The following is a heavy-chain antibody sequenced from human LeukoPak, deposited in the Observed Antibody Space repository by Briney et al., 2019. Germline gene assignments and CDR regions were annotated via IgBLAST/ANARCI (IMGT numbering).Heavy chain of an antibody. Sequence: PSETLSLSCAVYGGSFSGYYWSWIRQPPGKGLGWIGEINHSGSTNYNPSLKSRVTISVDTSKNQFSLKLSSVTAADTAVYYCARVGGSVGDYWGQGTLVTVSS. CDR1: GGSFSGYY. J-gene: IGHJ4*02. V-gene: IGHV4-34*01. CDR3: ARVGGSVGDY. CDR2: INHSGST. D-gene: IGHD3-10*01.